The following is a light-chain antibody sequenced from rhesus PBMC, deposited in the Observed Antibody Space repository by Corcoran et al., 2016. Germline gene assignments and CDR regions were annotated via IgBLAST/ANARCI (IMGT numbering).Light chain of an antibody. CDR1: QSISSW. CDR2: KAS. CDR3: LQYSSSPYS. V-gene: IGKV1-22*01. J-gene: IGKJ2*01. Sequence: DIQMTQSPSSLSASVGDTVTITCRASQSISSWLDWYQQKPGKAPKLLIYKASSLQSGVPSRFSGRGSGTDFTLTISSLQPEDFATDYCLQYSSSPYSFGQGTKVEIK.